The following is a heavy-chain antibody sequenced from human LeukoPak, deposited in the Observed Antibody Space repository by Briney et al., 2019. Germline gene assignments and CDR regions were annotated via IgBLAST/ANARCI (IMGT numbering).Heavy chain of an antibody. CDR3: ARHQDYYYYYMDV. CDR1: GGSISSSSYY. V-gene: IGHV4-39*01. CDR2: IYYSGST. J-gene: IGHJ6*03. Sequence: SETLSLTCTVSGGSISSSSYYWGWIRQPPGTGLEWIGTIYYSGSTYYNPSLKSRVTISVDTSKNQFSLKLNSETAADTAVYYCARHQDYYYYYMDVWGKGTTVTVSS.